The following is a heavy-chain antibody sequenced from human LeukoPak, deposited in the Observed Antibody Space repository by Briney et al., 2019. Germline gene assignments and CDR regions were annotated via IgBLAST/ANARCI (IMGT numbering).Heavy chain of an antibody. V-gene: IGHV1-69*05. J-gene: IGHJ5*02. Sequence: SVKVSCKASGGTFSSYAISWVRQAPGQGLEWMGRIIPIFDTANYAQKFQGRVTITTDESTSTAYMELSSLRSEDTAVYYCARAWDYYDSSGQGWFDPWGQGTLVTVSS. CDR1: GGTFSSYA. CDR3: ARAWDYYDSSGQGWFDP. D-gene: IGHD3-22*01. CDR2: IIPIFDTA.